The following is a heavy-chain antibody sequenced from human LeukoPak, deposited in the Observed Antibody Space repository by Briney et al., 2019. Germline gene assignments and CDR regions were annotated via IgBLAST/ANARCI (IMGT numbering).Heavy chain of an antibody. CDR2: ISSSSSYI. CDR3: ATSGYSSSWGAFDI. D-gene: IGHD6-13*01. CDR1: GFTFSSYS. Sequence: GGSLRLSCAASGFTFSSYSMNWVRQAPGKGLEWASSISSSSSYIYYADSVKGRFTISRDNAKNSLYLQMNSLRAEDTAVYYCATSGYSSSWGAFDIWGQGTMVTVSS. V-gene: IGHV3-21*01. J-gene: IGHJ3*02.